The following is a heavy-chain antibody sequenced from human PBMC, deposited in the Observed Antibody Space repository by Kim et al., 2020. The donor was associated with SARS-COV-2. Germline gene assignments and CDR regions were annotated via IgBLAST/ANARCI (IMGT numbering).Heavy chain of an antibody. D-gene: IGHD2-15*01. CDR1: GFAFSDYY. CDR3: AKGGTWRLLVDS. V-gene: IGHV3-11*01. CDR2: MSGSGSII. J-gene: IGHJ4*02. Sequence: GGSLRLSCEASGFAFSDYYMAWIRQAPGKGLEWVSYMSGSGSIIYDADSVKGRFTISRDSAKNSLYLHMDSLRTDDTAVYYCAKGGTWRLLVDSWGQGTLVTVSS.